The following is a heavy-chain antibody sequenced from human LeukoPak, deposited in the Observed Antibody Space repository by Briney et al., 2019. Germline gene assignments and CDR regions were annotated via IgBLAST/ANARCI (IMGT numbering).Heavy chain of an antibody. V-gene: IGHV1-18*01. CDR1: GYTFTSYG. D-gene: IGHD3-16*01. J-gene: IGHJ4*02. CDR3: AREAYTTGADY. CDR2: VSAYNGNA. Sequence: ASVKVSCKASGYTFTSYGVSWVRQAPGQGLEWMGWVSAYNGNANYVQRLQGRVTLTTDTSTTTACMELRSLTSDDTAVYYCAREAYTTGADYWGQGTLVTVSS.